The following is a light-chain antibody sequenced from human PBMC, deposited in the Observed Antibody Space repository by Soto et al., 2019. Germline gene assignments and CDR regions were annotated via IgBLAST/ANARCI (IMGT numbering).Light chain of an antibody. CDR3: LLSYGGGRVV. CDR1: TGAVTSDHC. Sequence: QAVVTQEPSLTVSPGGTVTLTCGSSTGAVTSDHCPYWFQQRPGQAPRTLIYHTSNKLSWTPARFSGSLLGGKAALTLSGAQPEDEAEYYCLLSYGGGRVVFGGGTKLTLL. CDR2: HTS. J-gene: IGLJ2*01. V-gene: IGLV7-46*01.